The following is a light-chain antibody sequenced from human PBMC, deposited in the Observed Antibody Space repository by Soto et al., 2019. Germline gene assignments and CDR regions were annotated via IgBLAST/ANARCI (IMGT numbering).Light chain of an antibody. V-gene: IGKV3-11*01. J-gene: IGKJ5*01. CDR1: QSVSSY. Sequence: EIVLTTSPATLSLSPGERATLSCRASQSVSSYLAWYQQKPGQAPSLLIYDASNRATGIPARFSGSGSGTDFTLTISSLEPEDFAVYYGQQRSNWSPITVGQGTRLEIK. CDR2: DAS. CDR3: QQRSNWSPIT.